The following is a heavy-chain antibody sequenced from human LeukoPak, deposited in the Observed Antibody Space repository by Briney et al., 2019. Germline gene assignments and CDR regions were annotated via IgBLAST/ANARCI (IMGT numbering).Heavy chain of an antibody. CDR3: ARAAVCYYDSSGYCHYSFDY. CDR2: IIPIFGTA. J-gene: IGHJ4*02. V-gene: IGHV1-69*13. CDR1: GGTFSSYA. Sequence: ASVKVSCKASGGTFSSYAISWVRQAPGQGLEWMGGIIPIFGTANYAQKFQGRVTITADESTSTAYMELSSLRSEDTAVYYYARAAVCYYDSSGYCHYSFDYWGQGTLVTVSS. D-gene: IGHD3-22*01.